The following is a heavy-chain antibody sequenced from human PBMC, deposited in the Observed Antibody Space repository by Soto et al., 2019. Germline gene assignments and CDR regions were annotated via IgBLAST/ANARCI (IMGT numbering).Heavy chain of an antibody. V-gene: IGHV4-34*01. Sequence: QVQLQQWGAGLLKPSETLSLTCAVYVGSFSGYYWSWIRQPPGKGLEWIGEINYSGSTNYNPSLKSRGPIPVDTSKNKCSLKLSSVSAADTAVYYCARVVDSSGYYPSSYYGMDVWGQGTTVTVCS. CDR1: VGSFSGYY. D-gene: IGHD3-22*01. J-gene: IGHJ6*02. CDR3: ARVVDSSGYYPSSYYGMDV. CDR2: INYSGST.